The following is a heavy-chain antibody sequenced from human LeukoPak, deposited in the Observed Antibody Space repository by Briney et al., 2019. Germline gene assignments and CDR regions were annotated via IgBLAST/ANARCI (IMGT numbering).Heavy chain of an antibody. J-gene: IGHJ5*02. CDR3: ARDFYGDDTRGWFDP. CDR1: GFTFSSYW. Sequence: TGGSLRLSCAASGFTFSSYWMSWVRQAPGKGLEWIGSIYYSGSTYYNPSLKSRVTISVDTSKNQFSLKLSSVTAADTAVYYCARDFYGDDTRGWFDPWGQGTLVTVSS. CDR2: IYYSGST. V-gene: IGHV4-39*07. D-gene: IGHD4-17*01.